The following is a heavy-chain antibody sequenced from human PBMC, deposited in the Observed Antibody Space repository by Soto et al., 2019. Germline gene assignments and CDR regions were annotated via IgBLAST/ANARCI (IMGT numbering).Heavy chain of an antibody. CDR1: GFMFGSYS. V-gene: IGHV3-23*01. CDR2: ISGRGTDT. CDR3: AKDLLSSYYDGMDA. Sequence: VQLLESGGGVVQPGGSLRLSCAASGFMFGSYSMSWVRQAPGKGLEWVAVISGRGTDTYYADAVKGRVTISRDNAKNTLYLQMNGLRAEDTAIYYCAKDLLSSYYDGMDAWGQGTTVTVSS. D-gene: IGHD3-16*01. J-gene: IGHJ6*02.